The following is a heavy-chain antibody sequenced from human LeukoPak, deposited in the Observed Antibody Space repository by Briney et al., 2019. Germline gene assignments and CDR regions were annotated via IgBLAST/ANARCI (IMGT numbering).Heavy chain of an antibody. J-gene: IGHJ4*02. CDR2: ISGSGGGT. Sequence: GGSLRLSCAPSGFTFSTSAMSWVRQAPGKGLAWVSTISGSGGGTYYADSVKGRFTISRDNSKNTLYLQMNSLRAEDTAVFYCAKLFYSSGMYHFDYWGQGTLVTVSS. D-gene: IGHD3-10*01. V-gene: IGHV3-23*01. CDR3: AKLFYSSGMYHFDY. CDR1: GFTFSTSA.